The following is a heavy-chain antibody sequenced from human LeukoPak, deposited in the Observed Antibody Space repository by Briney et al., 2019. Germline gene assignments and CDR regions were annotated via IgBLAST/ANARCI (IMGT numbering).Heavy chain of an antibody. CDR2: ISYDGSNK. V-gene: IGHV3-30-3*01. CDR1: GFTFSSYA. Sequence: GGSLRLSCAASGFTFSSYAMHWVRQAPGKGLEWVAVISYDGSNKYYADSVKGRFTISRDNSKNTLYLQMYSLRAEDTAVYYCARYYGSGSYTSGYYFDYWGQGTLVTVSS. J-gene: IGHJ4*02. D-gene: IGHD3-10*01. CDR3: ARYYGSGSYTSGYYFDY.